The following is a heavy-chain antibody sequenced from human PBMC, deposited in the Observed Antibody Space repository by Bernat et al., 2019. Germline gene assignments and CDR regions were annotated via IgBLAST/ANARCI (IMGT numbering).Heavy chain of an antibody. V-gene: IGHV4-39*01. J-gene: IGHJ4*02. CDR2: SYYSGST. CDR1: GGSISSSSYY. D-gene: IGHD3-3*01. Sequence: QLQLQESGPGLVKPSETLSLTCTVSGGSISSSSYYWGWIRQPPGKGLEWIGSSYYSGSTYYNPSLKSRVTISVDTSKNQFSLKLSSVTAAETAVYYCARPHRGFWRGYYYWGQGTLVTVSS. CDR3: ARPHRGFWRGYYY.